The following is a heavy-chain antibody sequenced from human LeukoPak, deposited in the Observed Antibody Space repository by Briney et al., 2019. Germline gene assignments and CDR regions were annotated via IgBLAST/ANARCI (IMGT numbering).Heavy chain of an antibody. V-gene: IGHV3-9*03. CDR3: AKDLNPLPGASYFDY. J-gene: IGHJ4*02. CDR2: ISWNSGSI. CDR1: GFTFSSYA. D-gene: IGHD1-26*01. Sequence: PGGSLRLSCAASGFTFSSYAMSWVRQAPGKGLEWVSGISWNSGSIGYADSVKGRFTNSRDNAKNSLYLQMNSLRAEDMALCYCAKDLNPLPGASYFDYWGQGTLVTVSS.